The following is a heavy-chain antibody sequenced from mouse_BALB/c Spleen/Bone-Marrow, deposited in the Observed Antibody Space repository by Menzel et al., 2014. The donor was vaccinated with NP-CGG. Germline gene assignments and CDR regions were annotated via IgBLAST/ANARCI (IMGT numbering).Heavy chain of an antibody. D-gene: IGHD2-4*01. V-gene: IGHV5-6-4*01. CDR1: GFIFSSYS. Sequence: EVKVEESGGGLVKPGGSLKLSCAASGFIFSSYSMSWVRQTPEKRLEWVATVSSGGHDTYYPDSVKGRFTISRDNAKNALYLQMSSLKSEDTAMYYCSKDGGYDYSYYFDYWGQGTTLTVSS. CDR2: VSSGGHDT. CDR3: SKDGGYDYSYYFDY. J-gene: IGHJ2*01.